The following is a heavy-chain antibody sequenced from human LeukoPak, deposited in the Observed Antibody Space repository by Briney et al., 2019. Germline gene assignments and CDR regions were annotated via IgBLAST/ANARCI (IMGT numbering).Heavy chain of an antibody. CDR3: AREVMVGATTA. J-gene: IGHJ5*02. V-gene: IGHV4-61*02. CDR2: IHNSGTT. Sequence: SETLSLTCTVSGASISSGSYYWSWIRQPAGKGLEWIGRIHNSGTTKYDPSLKSRVTISIETSKNQFSLRLSSVTAADTAVYYCAREVMVGATTAWGQGTLVTVSS. CDR1: GASISSGSYY. D-gene: IGHD1-26*01.